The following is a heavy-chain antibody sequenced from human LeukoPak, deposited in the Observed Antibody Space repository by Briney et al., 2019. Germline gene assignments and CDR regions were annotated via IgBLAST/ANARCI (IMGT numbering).Heavy chain of an antibody. J-gene: IGHJ4*02. D-gene: IGHD2-21*02. CDR3: TRMTAGHDY. Sequence: SETLSLTCAVSGVSFNDYCWSWVRQTPGKGLEWIGEINHSGYTNDSPSLKSRVTLSIDTSRKQFSLNLRSVTVADTGIYYCTRMTAGHDYWGQGTLVTVSS. CDR2: INHSGYT. CDR1: GVSFNDYC. V-gene: IGHV4-34*01.